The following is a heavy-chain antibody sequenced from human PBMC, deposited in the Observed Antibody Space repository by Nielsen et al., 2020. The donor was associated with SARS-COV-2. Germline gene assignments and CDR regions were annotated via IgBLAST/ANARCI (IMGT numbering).Heavy chain of an antibody. D-gene: IGHD4-17*01. CDR2: IWFDGSNE. CDR3: AREGRGLSYGDYVRVVGWFDP. J-gene: IGHJ5*02. CDR1: GFTFSSYA. V-gene: IGHV3-33*08. Sequence: GESLKISCAASGFTFSSYAMHWVRQAPGKGLEWVSVIWFDGSNEYYADSVKGRFTISRDNSKNTLYLQMNSLRAEDTAVYYCAREGRGLSYGDYVRVVGWFDPWGQGTLVTVSS.